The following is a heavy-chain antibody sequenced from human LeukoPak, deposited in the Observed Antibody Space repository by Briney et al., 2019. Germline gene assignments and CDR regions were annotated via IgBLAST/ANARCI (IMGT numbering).Heavy chain of an antibody. CDR3: ARELENWGYLDALDY. Sequence: ASVKVSCKASGGTFSSYGISWVRQAPGQGLEWMGWISAYNGNTNYAQKLQGRVTMTTDTSTSTAYMELRSLRSDDTAVYYCARELENWGYLDALDYWGQGTLVTVSS. V-gene: IGHV1-18*01. J-gene: IGHJ4*02. CDR2: ISAYNGNT. CDR1: GGTFSSYG. D-gene: IGHD7-27*01.